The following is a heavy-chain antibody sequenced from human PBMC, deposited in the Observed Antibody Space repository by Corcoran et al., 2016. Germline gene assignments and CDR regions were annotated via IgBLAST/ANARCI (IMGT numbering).Heavy chain of an antibody. CDR2: ITHSGST. J-gene: IGHJ4*02. CDR1: GGSFSGYD. D-gene: IGHD1-26*01. V-gene: IGHV4-34*01. Sequence: QVQLQPWGSGLLKPSETLSLTGAVDGGSFSGYDWSWIRQPPGKGLEWIGEITHSGSTNYNPSLKSRGTISVDAAKNQFSLKLSSVTAAETAVYYWAALKTLVAATDAPDYWGQGTLVTGSS. CDR3: AALKTLVAATDAPDY.